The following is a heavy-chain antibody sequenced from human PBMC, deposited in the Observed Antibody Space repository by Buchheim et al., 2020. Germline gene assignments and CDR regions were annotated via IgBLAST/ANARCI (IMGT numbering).Heavy chain of an antibody. Sequence: EQLVVSGGGLVQPGGSLRLSCAASGFTFSRYWMHWVRQAPGKGLLWVSSINPAGSTTKYADSVKGKYTISRDNAKNTVHLQMSSLRVEDTAVYYYARGLGGGYWGQGTL. CDR1: GFTFSRYW. J-gene: IGHJ4*02. CDR2: INPAGSTT. D-gene: IGHD3-16*01. CDR3: ARGLGGGY. V-gene: IGHV3-74*01.